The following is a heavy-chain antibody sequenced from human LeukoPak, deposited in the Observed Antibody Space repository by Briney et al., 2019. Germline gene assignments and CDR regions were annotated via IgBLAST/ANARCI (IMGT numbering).Heavy chain of an antibody. D-gene: IGHD3-10*01. Sequence: GESLKISCKDSGYSLTTYWIGWVRQMPGKGLEWMGIIYPGDSDTRYSPSFQGQVTISADKSISAAYLQWSSLKASDTAMYYCARRGGSAYYGVFDYWGQGTLVTVSS. CDR2: IYPGDSDT. J-gene: IGHJ4*02. CDR1: GYSLTTYW. CDR3: ARRGGSAYYGVFDY. V-gene: IGHV5-51*01.